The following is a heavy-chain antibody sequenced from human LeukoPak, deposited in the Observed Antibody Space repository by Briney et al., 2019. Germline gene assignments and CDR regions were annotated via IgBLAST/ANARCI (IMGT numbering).Heavy chain of an antibody. CDR3: ASKPAYYDYVWGSYRYTPLHY. V-gene: IGHV4-39*07. Sequence: PSETLSLTCTVSGGSISSSSYYWGWIRQPPGKGLEWIGEINHSGSTNYNPSLKSRVTISVDTSKNQFSLKLSSVTAADTAVYYCASKPAYYDYVWGSYRYTPLHYWGQGTLVTVSS. CDR1: GGSISSSSYY. D-gene: IGHD3-16*02. CDR2: INHSGST. J-gene: IGHJ4*02.